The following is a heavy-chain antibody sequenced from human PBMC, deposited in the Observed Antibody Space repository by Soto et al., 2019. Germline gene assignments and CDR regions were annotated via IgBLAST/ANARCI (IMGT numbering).Heavy chain of an antibody. J-gene: IGHJ4*02. CDR1: GFTFSSYA. CDR3: AREYAMVRGVIILDY. D-gene: IGHD3-10*01. CDR2: ISGSGGST. V-gene: IGHV3-23*01. Sequence: PGGSLRLSCAASGFTFSSYAMSWVRQAPGKGLEWVSAISGSGGSTYYADSVKGRFTISRDNAKNSLYLQMNSLRAEDTAVYYCAREYAMVRGVIILDYWGQGTLVTVSS.